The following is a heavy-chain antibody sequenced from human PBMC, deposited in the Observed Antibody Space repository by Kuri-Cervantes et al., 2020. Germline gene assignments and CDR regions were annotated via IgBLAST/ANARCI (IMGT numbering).Heavy chain of an antibody. V-gene: IGHV3-49*04. CDR3: TRWIQTSKFDY. D-gene: IGHD5-18*01. CDR2: IRSGGTT. J-gene: IGHJ4*02. Sequence: GESLKISCAASGFTFSNAWMSWVRQAPGKGLEWVAFIRSGGTTEYAASVKGRFTISRDDSKSIAFLQMNSLKTEDTAVYYCTRWIQTSKFDYWGQGALVTVSS. CDR1: GFTFSNAW.